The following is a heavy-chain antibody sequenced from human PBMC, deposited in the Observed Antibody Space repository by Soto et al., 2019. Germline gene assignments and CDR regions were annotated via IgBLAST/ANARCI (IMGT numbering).Heavy chain of an antibody. D-gene: IGHD1-26*01. CDR1: GFTFSSYG. Sequence: QVQLVESGGGVVQPGRSLRLSCAASGFTFSSYGMHWVRQAPGKGLEWVAVISYDGSNKYYADSVKGRFTISRDNSKNTLYLPMNSLRAEDTAVYYCAKAGGIPYYYYGMDVWGQGTTVTVSS. CDR2: ISYDGSNK. J-gene: IGHJ6*02. V-gene: IGHV3-30*18. CDR3: AKAGGIPYYYYGMDV.